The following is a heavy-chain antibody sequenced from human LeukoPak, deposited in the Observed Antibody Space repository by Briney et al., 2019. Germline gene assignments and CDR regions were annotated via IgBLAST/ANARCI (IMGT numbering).Heavy chain of an antibody. CDR3: AKDEPRRFLEWLPHYYYYYMDV. CDR1: GFTFSSYW. J-gene: IGHJ6*03. CDR2: IQQDGSEK. D-gene: IGHD3-3*01. V-gene: IGHV3-7*01. Sequence: PGGSLRLSCAASGFTFSSYWMSWVRQAPGKGLEWVANIQQDGSEKYYVDSVKGRFTISRDNAKNSLYLQMNSLRAEDTAVYYCAKDEPRRFLEWLPHYYYYYMDVWGKGTTVTVSS.